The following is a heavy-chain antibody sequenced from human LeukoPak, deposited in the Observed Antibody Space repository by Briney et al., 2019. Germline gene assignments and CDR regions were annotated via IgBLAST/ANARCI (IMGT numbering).Heavy chain of an antibody. CDR2: ISAYNGIT. CDR3: ARLHYYDSSGYQP. J-gene: IGHJ4*02. CDR1: GYTFTSYG. V-gene: IGHV1-18*01. D-gene: IGHD3-22*01. Sequence: GASVKVSCKASGYTFTSYGVTWVRQAPGQGLEWMGWISAYNGITYYAQTLQGRVTMTTDTTTSTAYMELRSLRSDDTAVYYCARLHYYDSSGYQPWGQGTLVTVSS.